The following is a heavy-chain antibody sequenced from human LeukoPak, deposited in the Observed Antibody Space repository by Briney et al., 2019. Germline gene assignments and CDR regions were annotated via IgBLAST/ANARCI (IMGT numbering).Heavy chain of an antibody. V-gene: IGHV4-4*07. Sequence: SETLSLTCTVSGGSISSYYWSWIRQPAGKGLEWIGRIYTSGSTNYNPSLKSRVTMSVDTSKNQFSLKLSSVTAADTAVYYCARDRRYYYGSGSYYAYDYWGQGTLVTVSS. CDR3: ARDRRYYYGSGSYYAYDY. D-gene: IGHD3-10*01. CDR1: GGSISSYY. CDR2: IYTSGST. J-gene: IGHJ4*02.